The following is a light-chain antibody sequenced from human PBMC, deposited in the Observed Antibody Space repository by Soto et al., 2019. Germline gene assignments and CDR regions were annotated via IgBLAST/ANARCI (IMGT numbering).Light chain of an antibody. CDR2: DAS. CDR3: RQGGNSAS. J-gene: IGKJ4*01. CDR1: HSVSRY. V-gene: IGKV3-11*01. Sequence: EIGVKQSAASLCGTKGERATLSCRVSHSVSRYLSWYQQKPGQAPSLLIYDASNRATGIPARFSGSGSGTDFTLTIGSLEPEDYALYYCRQGGNSASFGGGIKVDIK.